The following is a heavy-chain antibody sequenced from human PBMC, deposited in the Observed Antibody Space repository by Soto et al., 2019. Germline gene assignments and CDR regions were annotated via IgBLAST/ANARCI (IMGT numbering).Heavy chain of an antibody. Sequence: SETLSLTCAVYGGSFSGYYWSWIRQPPGKGLEWIGEINHSGSTNYNPSLKSRVTISVDTSKNTVYLQMNSLRAEDTAVYYCARAEWGSSYTQYYYALDVWGQGTTVTVS. J-gene: IGHJ6*02. CDR1: GGSFSGYY. CDR2: INHSGST. CDR3: ARAEWGSSYTQYYYALDV. V-gene: IGHV4-34*01. D-gene: IGHD6-13*01.